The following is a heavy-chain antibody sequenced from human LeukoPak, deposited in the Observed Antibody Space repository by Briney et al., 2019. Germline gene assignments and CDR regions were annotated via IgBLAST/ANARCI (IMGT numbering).Heavy chain of an antibody. Sequence: ASVKVSCKASGYTFTSYDINWVRQATGQGLEWMGWMNPNSGNTGYAQKFQGRVTITRNTSISTAYMELSSLRSEDTAVYYCARVMITFGGVIAHRRGKYFDYWGQGTLVTVSS. J-gene: IGHJ4*02. D-gene: IGHD3-16*02. CDR1: GYTFTSYD. CDR3: ARVMITFGGVIAHRRGKYFDY. CDR2: MNPNSGNT. V-gene: IGHV1-8*03.